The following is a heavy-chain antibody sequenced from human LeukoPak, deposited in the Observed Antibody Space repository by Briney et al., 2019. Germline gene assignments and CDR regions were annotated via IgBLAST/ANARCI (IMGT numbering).Heavy chain of an antibody. CDR2: INPKSGGT. V-gene: IGHV1-2*02. Sequence: GASVKVSCKASGYTFTGYYIHWVRQAPGQGLEWMGWINPKSGGTNYAQKFQGRVTITADKSTSTAYMELSSLRSEDTAVYYCARETTMRGDYYYYMDVWGKGTTVTVSS. J-gene: IGHJ6*03. D-gene: IGHD4-17*01. CDR1: GYTFTGYY. CDR3: ARETTMRGDYYYYMDV.